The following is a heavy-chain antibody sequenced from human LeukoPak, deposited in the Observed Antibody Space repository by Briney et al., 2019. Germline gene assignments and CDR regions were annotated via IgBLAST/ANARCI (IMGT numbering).Heavy chain of an antibody. J-gene: IGHJ4*02. Sequence: SETLSLTCAVYGGSFSGYYWSWIRQPPGKGLEWIGEINHSGSTNYNPSLKSRVTISVDTSKNQFSLKLRSVTAADTAVYYCAREVGLVDYWGQGTLVTVSS. V-gene: IGHV4-34*01. CDR2: INHSGST. CDR1: GGSFSGYY. CDR3: AREVGLVDY. D-gene: IGHD1-26*01.